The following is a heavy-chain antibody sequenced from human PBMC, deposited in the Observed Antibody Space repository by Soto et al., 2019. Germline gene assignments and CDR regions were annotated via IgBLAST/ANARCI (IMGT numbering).Heavy chain of an antibody. CDR3: TRDRPEGAVGPVPRQHFGS. D-gene: IGHD1-26*01. J-gene: IGHJ4*01. CDR1: GGTFNTHT. Sequence: QVQLVQSGAKVKKPGSSVKVSCKASGGTFNTHTINWVRQAPGQGLEWMGRVVPLLGIESHPQKFQDRLTITADTSTGTVFMELSDLRSEDTAVYYCTRDRPEGAVGPVPRQHFGSWGHGTLLTVSS. V-gene: IGHV1-69*08. CDR2: VVPLLGIE.